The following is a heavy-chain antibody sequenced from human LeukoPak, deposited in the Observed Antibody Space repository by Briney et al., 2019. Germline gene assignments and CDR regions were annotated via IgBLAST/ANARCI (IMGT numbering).Heavy chain of an antibody. Sequence: GGSLRPSCAASGFTFSSYGMHWVRRAPGKGLEWVAVIWYDGSNKYYADSVKGRFTISRDNSKNTLYLQMNSLRAEDTAVYYCARERGDCSSTSCYAHWFDPWGQGTLVTVSS. CDR1: GFTFSSYG. CDR2: IWYDGSNK. CDR3: ARERGDCSSTSCYAHWFDP. D-gene: IGHD2-2*01. V-gene: IGHV3-33*01. J-gene: IGHJ5*02.